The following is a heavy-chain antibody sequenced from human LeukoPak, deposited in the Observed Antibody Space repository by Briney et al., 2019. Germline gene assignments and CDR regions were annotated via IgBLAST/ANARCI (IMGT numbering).Heavy chain of an antibody. CDR3: ARKLSAAASSDY. D-gene: IGHD6-13*01. CDR1: GGSLSSSSYY. Sequence: SETLSLTCTVSGGSLSSSSYYWGWIRQPPGKGLEWIGSIYYSGSTYYNPSLKSRVTISVDTSKSQFSLKLSSVTAADTAVYYCARKLSAAASSDYWGQGTLVTVSS. CDR2: IYYSGST. V-gene: IGHV4-39*07. J-gene: IGHJ4*02.